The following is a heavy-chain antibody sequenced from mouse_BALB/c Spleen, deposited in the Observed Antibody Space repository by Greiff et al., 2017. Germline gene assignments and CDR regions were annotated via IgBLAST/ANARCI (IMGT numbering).Heavy chain of an antibody. CDR1: GFSLTSYG. J-gene: IGHJ3*01. V-gene: IGHV2-9*02. D-gene: IGHD2-14*01. Sequence: VQGVESGPGLVAPSQSLSITCTVSGFSLTSYGVHWVRQPPGKGLEWLGVIWAGGSTNYNSALMSRLSISKDNSKSQVFLKMNSLQTDDTAMYYCAREAYYRYSFAYWGQGTLVTVSA. CDR2: IWAGGST. CDR3: AREAYYRYSFAY.